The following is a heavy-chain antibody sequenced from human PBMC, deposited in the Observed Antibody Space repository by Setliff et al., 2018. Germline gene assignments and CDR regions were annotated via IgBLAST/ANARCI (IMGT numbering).Heavy chain of an antibody. J-gene: IGHJ4*02. D-gene: IGHD5-18*01. V-gene: IGHV1-8*02. Sequence: ASVKVSCKASGYAFTTYYMHWVRQAPGQGLEWIGVINPNSGNRGYAQKFQGRVTMTRNTSISTAYMELSSLRSEDTAVYYCARRVGSVGIQLPDYWGQGTLVTVSS. CDR2: INPNSGNR. CDR1: GYAFTTYY. CDR3: ARRVGSVGIQLPDY.